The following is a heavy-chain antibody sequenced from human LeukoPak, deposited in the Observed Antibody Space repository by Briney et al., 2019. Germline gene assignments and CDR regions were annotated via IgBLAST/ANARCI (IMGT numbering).Heavy chain of an antibody. D-gene: IGHD3-3*01. V-gene: IGHV3-11*01. J-gene: IGHJ4*02. Sequence: GGSLRLSCAASGFTFSDYYMSWIRQAPGEGLEWVSYISSSGSTIYYADSVKGRFTISRDNAKNSLYLQMNSLRAEDTAVYYCAPTAGYYDFWSGYHEPYYFDYWGQGTLVTVSS. CDR1: GFTFSDYY. CDR2: ISSSGSTI. CDR3: APTAGYYDFWSGYHEPYYFDY.